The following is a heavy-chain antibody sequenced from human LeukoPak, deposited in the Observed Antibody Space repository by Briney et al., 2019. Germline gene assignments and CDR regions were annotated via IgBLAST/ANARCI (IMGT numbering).Heavy chain of an antibody. Sequence: GASVKVSCKASGYTFTNYNINWVRQATGQGLKWMGWMNPNSGNTGYAQKFQGRVTMTRNTAITTAYMELSSLRSEDTAVCYCAREVAHYYDSSGSFDLWGRGTLVTVSS. CDR3: AREVAHYYDSSGSFDL. J-gene: IGHJ2*01. CDR1: GYTFTNYN. D-gene: IGHD3-22*01. V-gene: IGHV1-8*01. CDR2: MNPNSGNT.